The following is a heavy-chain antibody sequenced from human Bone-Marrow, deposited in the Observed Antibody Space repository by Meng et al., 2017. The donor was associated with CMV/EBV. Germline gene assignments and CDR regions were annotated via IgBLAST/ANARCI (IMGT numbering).Heavy chain of an antibody. CDR3: AREGIAAAGFD. J-gene: IGHJ4*02. CDR2: IYSGGST. CDR1: GFTVSSNY. D-gene: IGHD6-13*01. V-gene: IGHV3-66*01. Sequence: VLLLGSGGGLVQPGGSTILFSAASGFTVSSNYMSWVRQAPGKGLVLVSVIYSGGSTYYADSVKGRFTISRDNSKNTLYLQMNSLRAEDTAVYYCAREGIAAAGFDWGQGTLVTVSS.